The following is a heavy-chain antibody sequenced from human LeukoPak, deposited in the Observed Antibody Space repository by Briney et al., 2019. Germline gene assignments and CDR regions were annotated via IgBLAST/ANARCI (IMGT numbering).Heavy chain of an antibody. D-gene: IGHD2-15*01. CDR3: TSAYCSGGSCYIFDP. Sequence: GPLRLSFAASGFPFSRSAMHWVRPASGKGLGGVGRIKSKANSYATAYGASVKGRFTISRDDSKNTAYLQMNSLKIEDTAVYYCTSAYCSGGSCYIFDPWGQGTLVTVSS. J-gene: IGHJ5*02. CDR1: GFPFSRSA. CDR2: IKSKANSYAT. V-gene: IGHV3-73*01.